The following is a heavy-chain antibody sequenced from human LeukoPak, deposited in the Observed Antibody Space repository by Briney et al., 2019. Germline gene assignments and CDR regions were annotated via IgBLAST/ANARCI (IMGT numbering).Heavy chain of an antibody. CDR1: GYAFTSYG. CDR2: ISAYNGNT. D-gene: IGHD3-9*01. Sequence: ASVKVSCKASGYAFTSYGISWVRQAPGQGLEWMGWISAYNGNTNYAQKLQGRVTMTTDTSTSTAYIELRSLRSDDTAVYYCARGGYDILTGYQFDYWGQGTLVTVSS. CDR3: ARGGYDILTGYQFDY. J-gene: IGHJ4*02. V-gene: IGHV1-18*04.